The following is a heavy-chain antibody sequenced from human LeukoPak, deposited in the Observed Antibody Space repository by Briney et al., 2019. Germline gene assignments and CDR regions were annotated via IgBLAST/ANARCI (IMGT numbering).Heavy chain of an antibody. V-gene: IGHV3-74*01. J-gene: IGHJ4*02. D-gene: IGHD1-26*01. CDR2: INKDGSVT. Sequence: GGSLRLSCAASGFTFSSSWIHWVRQAPGKGLLWVSRINKDGSVTDYAESVKGRFSISRDNAKNMLSLQLNSLRVEDTAIYYCVKVRGRARVGYFDYWGQGTLVTVSS. CDR3: VKVRGRARVGYFDY. CDR1: GFTFSSSW.